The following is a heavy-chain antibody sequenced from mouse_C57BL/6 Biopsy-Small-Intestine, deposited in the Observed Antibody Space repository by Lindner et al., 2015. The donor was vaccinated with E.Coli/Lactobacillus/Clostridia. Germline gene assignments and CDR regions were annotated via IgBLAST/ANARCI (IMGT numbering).Heavy chain of an antibody. CDR1: GGTFSNYV. CDR2: ILPISDTV. D-gene: IGHD1-1*01. Sequence: SVKVSCKASGGTFSNYVISWLRQAPGQGLEWMGGILPISDTVDYAQKFQGRVTITADKSTTVAYLELSSLRSEDSAMYYCAKGMGGYLYYYGMDVWGQGTTVTVSS. V-gene: IGHV1S14*01. J-gene: IGHJ1*01. CDR3: AKGMGGYLYYYGMDV.